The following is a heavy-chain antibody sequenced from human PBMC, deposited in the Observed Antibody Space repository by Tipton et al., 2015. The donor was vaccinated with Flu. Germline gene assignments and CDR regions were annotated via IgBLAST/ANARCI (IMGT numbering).Heavy chain of an antibody. CDR3: ARHTGDSVRGVIDY. Sequence: TLSLTCTVSGGSISSSSHYWGWIRQPPGRGLEWIGSVFYSGSTYYNPSLKSRVSISVDTSKNQFSLKLSSVTAADTAVYYCARHTGDSVRGVIDYWGQGTLVTVSS. CDR1: GGSISSSSHY. D-gene: IGHD3-10*02. V-gene: IGHV4-39*01. CDR2: VFYSGST. J-gene: IGHJ4*02.